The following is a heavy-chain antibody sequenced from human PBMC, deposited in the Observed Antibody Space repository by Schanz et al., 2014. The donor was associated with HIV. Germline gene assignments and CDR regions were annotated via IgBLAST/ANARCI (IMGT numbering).Heavy chain of an antibody. CDR1: GYTFTAYY. CDR3: ASLVGDTGLELDY. J-gene: IGHJ4*02. D-gene: IGHD1-26*01. Sequence: QVQLVQSGAEVKKPGASVKVSCKASGYTFTAYYIHWVRQAPRQGLEWMSWINPNSGNTGYAQTFMGRHALTRTSSIRTAYMELSSLRSEDTLVYYCASLVGDTGLELDYWGQGTLVTVSS. V-gene: IGHV1-8*02. CDR2: INPNSGNT.